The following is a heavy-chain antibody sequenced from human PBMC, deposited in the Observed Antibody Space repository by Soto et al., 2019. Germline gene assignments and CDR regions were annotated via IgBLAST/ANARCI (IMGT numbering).Heavy chain of an antibody. J-gene: IGHJ4*02. V-gene: IGHV4-59*01. CDR2: IYDSGST. CDR3: AGTRGYCSGGSCPTVVDY. CDR1: GGSISSYY. D-gene: IGHD2-15*01. Sequence: SETRSLTCTVSGGSISSYYWSWIRQPPGKGLEWIGYIYDSGSTNYNPSLKSRVTISIDTSKNQFSLKLSSVTAADTAVYYCAGTRGYCSGGSCPTVVDYWGQGTLVNVS.